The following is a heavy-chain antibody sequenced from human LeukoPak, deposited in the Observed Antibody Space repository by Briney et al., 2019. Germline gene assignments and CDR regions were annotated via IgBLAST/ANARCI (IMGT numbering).Heavy chain of an antibody. Sequence: GSLRLSCAASGFTFSSHGMHWVRQAPGKGLEWVAVIWNNGNSKYYADSVKGRFTISRDNSENTLDLQMNSLRAEDTAAYYCAKGGNFAGLAEAGYFDYWGQGTLVTVSS. CDR2: IWNNGNSK. CDR3: AKGGNFAGLAEAGYFDY. CDR1: GFTFSSHG. D-gene: IGHD1-26*01. J-gene: IGHJ4*02. V-gene: IGHV3-33*06.